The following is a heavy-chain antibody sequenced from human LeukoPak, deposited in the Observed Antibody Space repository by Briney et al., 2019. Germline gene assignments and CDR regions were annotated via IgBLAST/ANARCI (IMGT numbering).Heavy chain of an antibody. Sequence: PGGSLRLSCAASGFTFSSYEINWVRQAPGKGLEWVSYISSSGSTIYYADSVTGRFTISRDNAKNSLYLQMNSLRAEDTAVYYCARDSNLTSDYEFWSGYWGYYYYYYMDVWGKGTTVTVSS. D-gene: IGHD3-3*01. V-gene: IGHV3-48*03. CDR1: GFTFSSYE. CDR2: ISSSGSTI. CDR3: ARDSNLTSDYEFWSGYWGYYYYYYMDV. J-gene: IGHJ6*03.